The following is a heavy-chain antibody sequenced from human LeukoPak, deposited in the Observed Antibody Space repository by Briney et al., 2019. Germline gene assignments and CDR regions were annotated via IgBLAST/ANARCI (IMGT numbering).Heavy chain of an antibody. J-gene: IGHJ6*04. V-gene: IGHV3-48*03. CDR2: ISSSGSTI. CDR3: AELGITMIGGV. Sequence: GGSLRLSCAASGFTFSSYEMNWVRQAPGKGLEWVSYISSSGSTIYYADSVKGRFTISRDNAKNALYLQINSLRAEDTAVYYCAELGITMIGGVWGKGTTVTISS. D-gene: IGHD3-10*02. CDR1: GFTFSSYE.